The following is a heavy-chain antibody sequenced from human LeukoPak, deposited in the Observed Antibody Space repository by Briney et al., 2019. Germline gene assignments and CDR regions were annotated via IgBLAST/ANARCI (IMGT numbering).Heavy chain of an antibody. CDR2: INHSGST. V-gene: IGHV4-34*01. CDR3: ARGPSFSSSWTRITYDY. Sequence: SETLSLTCAVYGGSFSGYYWSRIRQPPGKGLEWIGEINHSGSTNYNPSLKSRVTISVDTSKNQFSLKLSSVTAADTAVYYCARGPSFSSSWTRITYDYWGQGTLVTVSS. CDR1: GGSFSGYY. J-gene: IGHJ4*02. D-gene: IGHD6-13*01.